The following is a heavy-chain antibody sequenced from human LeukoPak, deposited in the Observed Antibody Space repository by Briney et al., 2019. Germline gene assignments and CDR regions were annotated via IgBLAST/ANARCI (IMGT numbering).Heavy chain of an antibody. Sequence: PGGSLRLSCVGSGFTFRSHAMSWVRQAPEKGLEFVSGIYENGGTTYYADSVKGRFSISRDNSKNTLYLQMNYLRAEDTAVYYCAKDPTSVGGRHDWLLDSWGQGTLVTVSS. CDR3: AKDPTSVGGRHDWLLDS. CDR2: IYENGGTT. D-gene: IGHD3-9*01. V-gene: IGHV3-23*01. CDR1: GFTFRSHA. J-gene: IGHJ5*02.